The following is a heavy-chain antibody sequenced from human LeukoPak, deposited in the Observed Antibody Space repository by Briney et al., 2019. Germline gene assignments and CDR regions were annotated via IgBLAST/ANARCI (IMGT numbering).Heavy chain of an antibody. J-gene: IGHJ4*02. CDR1: GGSFSAYY. V-gene: IGHV4-34*01. Sequence: SETLSLTCAVYGGSFSAYYWSWIRQPPGKGLEWIGEINHSGSTNYNPSLKSRVTISVDTSKNQFSLKLSSVTAADTAVYYCARVPYSNYFDFWGQGTLVTVSS. D-gene: IGHD4-11*01. CDR3: ARVPYSNYFDF. CDR2: INHSGST.